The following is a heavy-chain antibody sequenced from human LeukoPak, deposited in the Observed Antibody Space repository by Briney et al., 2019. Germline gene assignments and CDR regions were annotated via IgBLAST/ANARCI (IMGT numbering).Heavy chain of an antibody. J-gene: IGHJ3*02. Sequence: PGGSLRLSCAASGFTFSSYSMNWVRQAPGKALEWVSSISSSSSYIYYADSVKGRFTISRDNAKNSLYLQMNSLRAEDTAVYYCARISSSDAFDIWGQGTMVTVSP. D-gene: IGHD6-13*01. CDR3: ARISSSDAFDI. CDR2: ISSSSSYI. V-gene: IGHV3-21*01. CDR1: GFTFSSYS.